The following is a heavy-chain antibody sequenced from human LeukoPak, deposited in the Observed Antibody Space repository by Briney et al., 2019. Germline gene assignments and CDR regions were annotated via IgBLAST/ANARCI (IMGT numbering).Heavy chain of an antibody. CDR1: GFTFSNYY. CDR3: ARDLREADIFEY. J-gene: IGHJ4*02. CDR2: ITGDESST. Sequence: PGGSLRLSCAASGFTFSNYYMHWVRQAPGKGRVWVSRITGDESSTTYADSVKGRFTISRDNAKNTLYLQMNSLRAEDTAVYYCARDLREADIFEYWGQGIVVTVSS. D-gene: IGHD1-26*01. V-gene: IGHV3-74*01.